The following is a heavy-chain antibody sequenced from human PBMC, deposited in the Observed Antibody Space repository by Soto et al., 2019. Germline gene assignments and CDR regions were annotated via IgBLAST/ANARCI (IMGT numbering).Heavy chain of an antibody. CDR3: ARSGSGSGWL. J-gene: IGHJ4*02. V-gene: IGHV4-61*01. D-gene: IGHD6-19*01. Sequence: QVQLQESGPGLVKPSETLSLTCTVSGGSVSSGRFYWCWIRQPPRKGLEWIGYIYYSGGTKYNPSLRSRVTISVDTSKNQFSLKLTSVTAADTAVYYCARSGSGSGWLGGQGTLVNVSS. CDR2: IYYSGGT. CDR1: GGSVSSGRFY.